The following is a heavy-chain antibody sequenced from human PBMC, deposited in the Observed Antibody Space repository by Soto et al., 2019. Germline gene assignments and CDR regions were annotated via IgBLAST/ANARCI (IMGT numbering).Heavy chain of an antibody. CDR3: TKGAYSGGYLDY. V-gene: IGHV3-30*18. Sequence: QVQLVESGGGVVQPGRSLRLSCAASGFTFSSYGMHWVRQAPGKGLEWVAVISYDGSNKYYADSVKGRFTISRDNAKNTLYLKMNSLIAEDRAVYYWTKGAYSGGYLDYWGQGTLVTVSS. J-gene: IGHJ4*02. CDR1: GFTFSSYG. CDR2: ISYDGSNK. D-gene: IGHD1-26*01.